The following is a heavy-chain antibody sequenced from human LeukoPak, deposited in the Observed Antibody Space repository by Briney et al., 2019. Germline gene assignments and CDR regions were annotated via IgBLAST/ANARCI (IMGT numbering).Heavy chain of an antibody. CDR3: AKDGEGENAFDY. CDR1: GFTFSSYG. V-gene: IGHV3-30*18. J-gene: IGHJ4*02. Sequence: GGSLRLSCAASGFTFSSYGMHWVRQAPGKGLEWVAVISYDGSNKYYADSVKGRFTISRDNSKNTLYLQMNSLRAEDTAVYYCAKDGEGENAFDYWGQGTLVTVSS. CDR2: ISYDGSNK. D-gene: IGHD2-21*01.